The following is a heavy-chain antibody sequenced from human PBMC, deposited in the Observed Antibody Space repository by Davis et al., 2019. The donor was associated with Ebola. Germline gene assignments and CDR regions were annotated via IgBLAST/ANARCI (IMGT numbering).Heavy chain of an antibody. CDR3: ARSRVVTNYYYYGMDV. J-gene: IGHJ6*02. Sequence: GSLRLSCAVSGGSISSSNWWSWVRQPPGKGLEWIGEIYHSGSTNYNPSLKSRVTISVDTSKNQFSLKLSSVTAADTAVYYCARSRVVTNYYYYGMDVWGQGTTVTVSS. D-gene: IGHD3-3*01. CDR1: GGSISSSNW. V-gene: IGHV4-4*02. CDR2: IYHSGST.